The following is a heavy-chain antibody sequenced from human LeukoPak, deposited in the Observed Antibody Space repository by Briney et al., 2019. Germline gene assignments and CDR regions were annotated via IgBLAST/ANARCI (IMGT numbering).Heavy chain of an antibody. V-gene: IGHV4-34*01. CDR2: INHSGST. Sequence: SETLSLTCAVYGGSFSGYYWSWIRQPPGKGLEWIGEINHSGSTNYNPSLKSRVTISVDTSKNQFSLKLSSVTAADTAVYYCARLVTYSSSWYYYYYMDVWGKGTTVTVSS. CDR3: ARLVTYSSSWYYYYYMDV. D-gene: IGHD6-13*01. J-gene: IGHJ6*03. CDR1: GGSFSGYY.